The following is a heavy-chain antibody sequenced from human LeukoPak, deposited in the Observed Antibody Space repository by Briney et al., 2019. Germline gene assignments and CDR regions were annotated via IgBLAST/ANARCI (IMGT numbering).Heavy chain of an antibody. CDR2: IYTSGST. V-gene: IGHV4-61*02. CDR3: ARELGIAAAVGGAFDI. Sequence: SETLSLTCTVSGGSISSGSYYWSWIRQPAGKGLEWIGRIYTSGSTNYNPSLKSRVTISVDTSKNQFSLKLSSVTAADTAVYYCARELGIAAAVGGAFDIWGQGTMVTVSS. CDR1: GGSISSGSYY. J-gene: IGHJ3*02. D-gene: IGHD6-13*01.